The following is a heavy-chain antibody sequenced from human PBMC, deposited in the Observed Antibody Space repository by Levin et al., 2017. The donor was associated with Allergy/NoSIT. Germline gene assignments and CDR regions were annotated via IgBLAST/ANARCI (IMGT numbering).Heavy chain of an antibody. CDR2: IKQDGSEK. Sequence: PGGSLRLSCAASGFTFSSYWMSWVRQAPGKGLEWVANIKQDGSEKYYVDSVKGRFTISRDNAKNSLYLQMNSLRAEDTAVYYCGRVDGKSIAEPWGQGTLVTVSS. CDR3: GRVDGKSIAEP. J-gene: IGHJ4*02. V-gene: IGHV3-7*01. D-gene: IGHD6-6*01. CDR1: GFTFSSYW.